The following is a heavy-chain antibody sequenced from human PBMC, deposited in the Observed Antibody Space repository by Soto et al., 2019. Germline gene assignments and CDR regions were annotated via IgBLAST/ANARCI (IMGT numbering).Heavy chain of an antibody. V-gene: IGHV3-30*04. D-gene: IGHD6-13*01. Sequence: QVQLVESGGGVVQPGRSLRLSCEASGFAIRSNAIHWVRQAPGKGLEWVAVISFEGSYKYYADSVKGRFTVSRDNSKNTVSLQRDSLTGEDSALYYCVRAAGIAVAGSSQGTLWAQGPLVPVSA. J-gene: IGHJ4*02. CDR3: VRAAGIAVAGSSQGTL. CDR1: GFAIRSNA. CDR2: ISFEGSYK.